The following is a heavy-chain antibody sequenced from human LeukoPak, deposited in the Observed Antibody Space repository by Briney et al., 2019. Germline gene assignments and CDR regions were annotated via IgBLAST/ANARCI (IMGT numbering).Heavy chain of an antibody. D-gene: IGHD2-15*01. CDR2: IFTSGST. Sequence: SETLSLTCTVSGGSMRSYYWTWVRQPAGKGLEWIGHIFTSGSTRYNPSLKSRVTISIDASTNQFSLKLNSVTAADTAVYYCARGGSGDYWGQGTLVTVSS. CDR3: ARGGSGDY. CDR1: GGSMRSYY. J-gene: IGHJ4*02. V-gene: IGHV4-4*07.